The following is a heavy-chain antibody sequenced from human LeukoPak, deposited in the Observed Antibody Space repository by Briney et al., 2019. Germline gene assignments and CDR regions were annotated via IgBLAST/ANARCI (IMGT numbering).Heavy chain of an antibody. CDR2: FDPEDGET. D-gene: IGHD5-18*01. CDR1: GYTLTELS. CDR3: ARDPSRSNTYGLEN. V-gene: IGHV1-24*01. J-gene: IGHJ4*02. Sequence: ASVKVSCKVSGYTLTELSMHWVRQAPGKGLEWMGGFDPEDGETIYAQKFQGRVTMTEDTSTDTAYMELSSLRSEDTAVYYCARDPSRSNTYGLENWGQGTLVTVSS.